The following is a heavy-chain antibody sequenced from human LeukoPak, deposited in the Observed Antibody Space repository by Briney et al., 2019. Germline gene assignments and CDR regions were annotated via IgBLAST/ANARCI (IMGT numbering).Heavy chain of an antibody. CDR3: ARKVDY. CDR1: GGPISRGDYH. Sequence: PSETLSLPCTFSGGPISRGDYHWSWIRPPPGKGLEWIGYIYYSGSTYYNPSLKSRVTISVDTSKNQFSLKLSSVTAADTAVYYCARKVDYWGQGTLVTVSS. CDR2: IYYSGST. V-gene: IGHV4-30-4*01. J-gene: IGHJ4*02.